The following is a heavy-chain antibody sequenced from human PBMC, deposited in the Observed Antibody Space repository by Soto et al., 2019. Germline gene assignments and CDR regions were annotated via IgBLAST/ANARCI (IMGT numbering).Heavy chain of an antibody. CDR2: IYYSGST. CDR1: GGSISSGGYY. D-gene: IGHD2-15*01. CDR3: AREKESVVVVANAFDI. J-gene: IGHJ3*02. Sequence: SETLSLTCTVSGGSISSGGYYWSWIRQHPGKGLEWIGYIYYSGSTYHNPSLKSRVTISVDTSKNQFSLKLSSVTAADTAVYYCAREKESVVVVANAFDIWGQGTMVTVS. V-gene: IGHV4-31*03.